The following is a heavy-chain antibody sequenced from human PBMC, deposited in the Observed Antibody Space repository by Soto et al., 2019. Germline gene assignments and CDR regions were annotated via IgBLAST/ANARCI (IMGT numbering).Heavy chain of an antibody. J-gene: IGHJ4*02. CDR1: GGSISSYY. D-gene: IGHD1-26*01. Sequence: KTSETLSLTCTVSGGSISSYYWSWIRQPPGKGLEWIGYIYYSGSTNYNPSLKSRVTISVDTSKNQFSLKLSSVTAADTAVYYCARDRSYGGNPTSGLYFDYWGQGTLVTVSS. CDR2: IYYSGST. CDR3: ARDRSYGGNPTSGLYFDY. V-gene: IGHV4-59*01.